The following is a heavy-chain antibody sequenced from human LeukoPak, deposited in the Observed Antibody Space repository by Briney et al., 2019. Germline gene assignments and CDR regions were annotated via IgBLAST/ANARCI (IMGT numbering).Heavy chain of an antibody. CDR2: MSPNSGDT. CDR1: GYTFTSHD. V-gene: IGHV1-8*01. D-gene: IGHD4-23*01. CDR3: ARTRSVVTPDDYYYYGMDV. Sequence: GASVKVSCKASGYTFTSHDINWVRQATGQGLEWMGWMSPNSGDTGYAQKFQGRVTMTSDSSISTAYMELSSLRSEDTAVYYCARTRSVVTPDDYYYYGMDVWGQGTTVTVSS. J-gene: IGHJ6*02.